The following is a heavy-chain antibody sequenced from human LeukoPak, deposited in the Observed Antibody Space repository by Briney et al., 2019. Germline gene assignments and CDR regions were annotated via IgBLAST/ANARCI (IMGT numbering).Heavy chain of an antibody. Sequence: SQTLSLTCTVSGGSISSGDYYWSWIRQPPGKGLEWIGYIYYSGSTYYNPSRKSRATISVDTSTSQSSLKLSSVTAADTAVYYCARGEPYGDYVGNFDYWGQGTLATVPS. CDR1: GGSISSGDYY. V-gene: IGHV4-30-4*01. J-gene: IGHJ4*02. CDR2: IYYSGST. D-gene: IGHD4-17*01. CDR3: ARGEPYGDYVGNFDY.